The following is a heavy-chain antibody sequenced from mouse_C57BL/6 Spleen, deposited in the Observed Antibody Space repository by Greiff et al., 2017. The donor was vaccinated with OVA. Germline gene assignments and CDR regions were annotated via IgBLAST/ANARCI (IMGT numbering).Heavy chain of an antibody. Sequence: VQLQQSGAELVRPGTSVKLSCKASGYTFTSYWMHWVKQRPGQGLEWIGVIDPSDSYTNYNQKFKGKATLTVDTSSSTAYMQLSSLTSEDSAVYYCASPLTGTVDYWGQGTTLTVSS. CDR1: GYTFTSYW. V-gene: IGHV1-59*01. CDR3: ASPLTGTVDY. J-gene: IGHJ2*01. D-gene: IGHD4-1*01. CDR2: IDPSDSYT.